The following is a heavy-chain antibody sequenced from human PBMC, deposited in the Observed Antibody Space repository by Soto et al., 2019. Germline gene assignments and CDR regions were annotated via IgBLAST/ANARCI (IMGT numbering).Heavy chain of an antibody. Sequence: ASVKVPCKTSGYSFTSYYIHSVRQAPGQGLEWMGIIKPSGSRTNFAQKFQGRVTMTKDTSTSTVYMELSSLRSEDTAVYYCAREYYYDIRGAFDIWGQGTMVTVSS. CDR1: GYSFTSYY. CDR3: AREYYYDIRGAFDI. CDR2: IKPSGSRT. V-gene: IGHV1-46*01. D-gene: IGHD3-22*01. J-gene: IGHJ3*02.